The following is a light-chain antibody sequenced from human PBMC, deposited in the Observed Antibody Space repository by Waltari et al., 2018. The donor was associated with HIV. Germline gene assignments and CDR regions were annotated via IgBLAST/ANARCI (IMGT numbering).Light chain of an antibody. Sequence: SVLTQPPSASGTPGQRVTISCSGSTSNIGSTYVFWYQHLPGTAPKLLIHRNDQRPSGVPDRFSASTSGTSASLAISGLRSEDEADYYCVAWDDSLRGVLFGGGTKVAVL. V-gene: IGLV1-47*01. CDR2: RND. CDR3: VAWDDSLRGVL. J-gene: IGLJ2*01. CDR1: TSNIGSTY.